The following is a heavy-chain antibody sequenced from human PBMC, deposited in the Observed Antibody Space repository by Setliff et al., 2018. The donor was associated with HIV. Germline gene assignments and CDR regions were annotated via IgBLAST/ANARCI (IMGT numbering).Heavy chain of an antibody. V-gene: IGHV3-33*01. CDR1: GFTFSSYG. CDR2: IWYDGSDK. CDR3: ARDRVESLWSGELNYMDV. D-gene: IGHD3-10*01. Sequence: PLGGSLRLSCAASGFTFSSYGMHWVRQAPGKGLEWVAVIWYDGSDKYYGDSAKGRFTIYRDNSKNTLYLQMNSLRAEDTAVYYCARDRVESLWSGELNYMDVWGKGTTVTVSS. J-gene: IGHJ6*04.